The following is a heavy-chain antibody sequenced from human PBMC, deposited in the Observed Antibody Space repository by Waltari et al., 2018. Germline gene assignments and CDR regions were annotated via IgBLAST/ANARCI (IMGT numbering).Heavy chain of an antibody. Sequence: QVQLQESGPGLVKPSETLSLPCTVSGGSIGRYYWSWIRQPPGKGLEWIGYIYYSGSTNYNPSLKSRVTISVDTSKKQFSLKLSSVTAADTAVYYCARESSGWLYYFDYWGQGTLVTVSS. CDR3: ARESSGWLYYFDY. D-gene: IGHD6-19*01. V-gene: IGHV4-59*01. CDR2: IYYSGST. J-gene: IGHJ4*02. CDR1: GGSIGRYY.